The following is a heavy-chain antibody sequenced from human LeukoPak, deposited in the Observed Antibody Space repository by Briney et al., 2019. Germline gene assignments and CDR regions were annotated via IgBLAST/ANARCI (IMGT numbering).Heavy chain of an antibody. Sequence: ASVKVSCKASGYTFTSYGISWVRQAPGQGLEWMGWINPNSGGTNYAQRFQDRVTMTRDTSITTAYMELTRLTSDDTAVFYCARGPFPSAAVPLDSWGQGTLVTVSS. CDR2: INPNSGGT. CDR3: ARGPFPSAAVPLDS. J-gene: IGHJ5*01. V-gene: IGHV1-2*02. D-gene: IGHD2-2*01. CDR1: GYTFTSYG.